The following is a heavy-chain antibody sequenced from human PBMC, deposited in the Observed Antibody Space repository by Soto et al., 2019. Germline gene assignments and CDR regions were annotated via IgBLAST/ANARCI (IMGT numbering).Heavy chain of an antibody. V-gene: IGHV3-23*01. CDR2: ITGSGGNT. CDR1: GFTFTNYV. J-gene: IGHJ4*02. CDR3: ASSGFRSSSSGDFDY. Sequence: EVQLLESGGNSVQQGESLRLSCAASGFTFTNYVMNWDRQAPGKGLEWVSSITGSGGNTYYADSMKGRFTMSRDNSKSTLSLQMNSLRVEDTAVYYCASSGFRSSSSGDFDYWGQGTLVTVSS. D-gene: IGHD6-13*01.